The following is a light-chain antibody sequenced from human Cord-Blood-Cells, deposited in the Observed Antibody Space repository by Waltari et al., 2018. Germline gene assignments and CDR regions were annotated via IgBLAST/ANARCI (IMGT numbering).Light chain of an antibody. V-gene: IGLV3-1*01. J-gene: IGLJ1*01. CDR3: QAWDSSTAV. CDR2: QDS. Sequence: SYELPKPPSVSVSPGQPAGIPSPGENWGEKYAGWFKKKPGQTPVLVIYQDSKRPSGIPERFSGSNSGNTATLTISGTQAMDEADYYCQAWDSSTAVFGTGTKVTVL. CDR1: NWGEKY.